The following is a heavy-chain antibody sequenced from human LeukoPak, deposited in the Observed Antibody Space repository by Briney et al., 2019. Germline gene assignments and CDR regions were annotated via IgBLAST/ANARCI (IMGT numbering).Heavy chain of an antibody. CDR1: GVSFSGYY. CDR3: ARGNEGLDY. CDR2: INHSGST. V-gene: IGHV4-34*01. Sequence: PSETLSLTCAVYGVSFSGYYWSWIRQPPGKGLEWIGEINHSGSTNYNPSLKSRVTISVDTSKNQFSPKLSSVTAADTAVYYCARGNEGLDYWGQGTLVTVSS. J-gene: IGHJ4*02.